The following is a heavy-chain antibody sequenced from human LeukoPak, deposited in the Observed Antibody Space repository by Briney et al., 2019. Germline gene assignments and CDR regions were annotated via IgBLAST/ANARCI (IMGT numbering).Heavy chain of an antibody. CDR3: AELGITMIGGV. J-gene: IGHJ6*04. V-gene: IGHV3-23*01. CDR1: GFTFSSYA. CDR2: ISDSGTNT. D-gene: IGHD3-10*02. Sequence: PGGSPRLSCAASGFTFSSYAMSWVRQAPGKGLEWVSSISDSGTNTYYADSVRGRFTISRDNAKNSLYLQMNSLRAEDTAVYYCAELGITMIGGVWGKGTTVTISS.